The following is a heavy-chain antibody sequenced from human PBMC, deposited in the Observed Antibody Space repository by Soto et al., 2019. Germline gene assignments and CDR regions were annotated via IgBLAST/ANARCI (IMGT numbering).Heavy chain of an antibody. CDR2: TRNRANSHTT. Sequence: GGSLRLSCAASGFTFSDHYIDWVRQAPGKGLEWVGRTRNRANSHTTEYAASVKGRFTISRDDSKNSLYLQMNSLKTEDTAVYYCTRAYARDPRYFDYWGQGALVTVSS. V-gene: IGHV3-72*01. D-gene: IGHD2-2*01. CDR3: TRAYARDPRYFDY. CDR1: GFTFSDHY. J-gene: IGHJ4*02.